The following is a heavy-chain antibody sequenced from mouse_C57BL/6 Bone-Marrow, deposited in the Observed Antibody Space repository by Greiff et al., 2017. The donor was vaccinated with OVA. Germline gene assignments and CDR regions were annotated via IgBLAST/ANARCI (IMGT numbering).Heavy chain of an antibody. J-gene: IGHJ4*01. CDR3: EMRVRMDY. Sequence: QVQLQQPGAELVMPGASVKLSCKASGYTFTSYWMHWVKQRPGQGLEWIGEIDPSDSYTNYNQKFKGKSTLTVDKSSSTAYMKLSSLTSEDSAVYYCEMRVRMDYWGQGTSVTGSS. V-gene: IGHV1-69*01. CDR2: IDPSDSYT. CDR1: GYTFTSYW.